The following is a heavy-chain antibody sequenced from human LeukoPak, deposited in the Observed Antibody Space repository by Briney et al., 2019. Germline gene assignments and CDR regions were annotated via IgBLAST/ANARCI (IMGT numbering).Heavy chain of an antibody. Sequence: GGSLRLSCAASRFTFSTYWMSWVRQAPGKGLEWVANINQDGSEKYYVDSVKGRFTISRDNAKNSLYLHMNSLRAEDTATYYCARDRVWTVLYWGQGTLVTVSS. D-gene: IGHD6-13*01. CDR3: ARDRVWTVLY. CDR1: RFTFSTYW. J-gene: IGHJ4*02. V-gene: IGHV3-7*01. CDR2: INQDGSEK.